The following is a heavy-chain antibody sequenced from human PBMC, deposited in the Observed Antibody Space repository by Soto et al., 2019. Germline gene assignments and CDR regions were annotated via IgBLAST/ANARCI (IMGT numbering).Heavy chain of an antibody. CDR2: ISSSSSYI. V-gene: IGHV3-21*01. J-gene: IGHJ4*02. CDR1: GFTFSSYS. Sequence: LRLSCAASGFTFSSYSMNWVRQAPGKGLEWVSSISSSSSYIYYADSVKGRFTISRDNAKNSLYLQMNSLRAEDTAVYYCARDLPEIAAAGVLDFDYWGQGTLVTVSS. CDR3: ARDLPEIAAAGVLDFDY. D-gene: IGHD6-13*01.